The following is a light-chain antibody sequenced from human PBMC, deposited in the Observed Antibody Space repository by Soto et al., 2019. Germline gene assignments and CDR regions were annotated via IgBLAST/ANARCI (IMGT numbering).Light chain of an antibody. CDR1: SSNNGSNY. J-gene: IGLJ1*01. V-gene: IGLV1-47*01. CDR3: AAWDDSLSACYV. CDR2: RNN. Sequence: QSVLTQPPSASGTPGQRVTISCSGSSSNNGSNYVYWYQQLPGTAPKLLIYRNNQRPSGVPDRFSGSKSGTSASLAISGLRSEDEADYYCAAWDDSLSACYVFGTGTKVTVL.